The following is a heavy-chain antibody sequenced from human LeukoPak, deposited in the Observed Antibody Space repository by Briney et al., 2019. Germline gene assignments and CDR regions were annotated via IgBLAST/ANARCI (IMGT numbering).Heavy chain of an antibody. V-gene: IGHV4-30-2*01. D-gene: IGHD2-2*01. Sequence: SQTLSLTCAVSGGSISSGGYSWSWIRQPPGKGLEWIGYIYHSGSTYYNPSLKSRVTISVDRSKNQFSLELSSVTAADTTVYYCARRGSLVFDYWGQGTLVTVSS. CDR2: IYHSGST. J-gene: IGHJ4*02. CDR3: ARRGSLVFDY. CDR1: GGSISSGGYS.